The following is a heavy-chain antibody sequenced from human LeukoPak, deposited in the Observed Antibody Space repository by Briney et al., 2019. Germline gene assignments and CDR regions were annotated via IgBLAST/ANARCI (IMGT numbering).Heavy chain of an antibody. Sequence: SETLSLTCNVSGGSIGSRSFYWGWIRQPPGKGLEFIGSIDHSGNTNYNSSLKSRVTMSADTSRNQFSLKLRSVTAADTAVYYCARRTSGGYSGYIDRWGQGTLVSVSS. D-gene: IGHD5-12*01. V-gene: IGHV4-39*01. CDR3: ARRTSGGYSGYIDR. J-gene: IGHJ5*02. CDR2: IDHSGNT. CDR1: GGSIGSRSFY.